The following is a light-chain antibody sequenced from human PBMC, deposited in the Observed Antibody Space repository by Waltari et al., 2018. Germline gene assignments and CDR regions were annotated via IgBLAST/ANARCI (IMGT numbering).Light chain of an antibody. J-gene: IGLJ3*02. Sequence: QSVLTQPPSASGTPGQRVTISCSGSSSNIGSNTVHWYQQLPGTAPKLLTYTNNQRPSGVPDRFAGSKSGTSASLAISGLQSEDEADYYCEAWDDSLNGGVFGGGTKLTVL. CDR2: TNN. CDR3: EAWDDSLNGGV. CDR1: SSNIGSNT. V-gene: IGLV1-44*01.